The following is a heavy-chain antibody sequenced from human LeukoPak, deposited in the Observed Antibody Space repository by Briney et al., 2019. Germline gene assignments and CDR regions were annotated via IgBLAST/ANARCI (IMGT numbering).Heavy chain of an antibody. V-gene: IGHV3-30-3*01. CDR2: ISYDGSNK. J-gene: IGHJ4*02. CDR1: GFTFSSYA. CDR3: GRGSVGFGELNY. Sequence: GGSLRLSCAASGFTFSSYAMHWVRQAPGKGLEWVAVISYDGSNKFYADSVKGRSTLSRDNSKNTLYLQMNSLRIEDTAVYYCGRGSVGFGELNYWGQGTLVTVSS. D-gene: IGHD3-10*01.